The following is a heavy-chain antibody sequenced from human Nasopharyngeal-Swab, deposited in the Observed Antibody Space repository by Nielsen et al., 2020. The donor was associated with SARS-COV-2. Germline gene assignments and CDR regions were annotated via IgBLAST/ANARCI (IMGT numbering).Heavy chain of an antibody. CDR1: GYTFTGYY. D-gene: IGHD6-13*01. Sequence: ASVKVSCKASGYTFTGYYMHWVRQAPGQGLEWMGRINPNSGNTGYAQKFQGRVTMTRNTSISTAYMELSSLRSEDTAVYYCARGPSVPYSSTTHYYYYGMDVWGQGTTVTVSS. CDR2: INPNSGNT. CDR3: ARGPSVPYSSTTHYYYYGMDV. V-gene: IGHV1-8*02. J-gene: IGHJ6*02.